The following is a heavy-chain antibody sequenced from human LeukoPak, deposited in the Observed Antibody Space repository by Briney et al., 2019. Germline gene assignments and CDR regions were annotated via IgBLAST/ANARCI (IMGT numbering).Heavy chain of an antibody. Sequence: SETLSLTCTVSGGSIRSSYCYWGWIRQPPGKGLEWIGSIYDSGSTYYNPSLKSRVTISVDRSKNQFSLKLSSVTAADTAVYYCAVSRYYYDSSGYSQVIGAFDIWGQGTMVTVSS. CDR2: IYDSGST. J-gene: IGHJ3*02. CDR1: GGSIRSSYCY. CDR3: AVSRYYYDSSGYSQVIGAFDI. V-gene: IGHV4-39*07. D-gene: IGHD3-22*01.